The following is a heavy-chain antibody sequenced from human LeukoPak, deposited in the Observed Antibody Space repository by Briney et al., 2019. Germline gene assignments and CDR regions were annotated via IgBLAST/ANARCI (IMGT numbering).Heavy chain of an antibody. V-gene: IGHV1-18*01. CDR1: GYTFTSYG. CDR3: ARAVGITMVRGVIGDNWFDP. Sequence: ASVTVSCKASGYTFTSYGISWVRQAPGQGLEWMGWISAYNGNTNYAQKLQGRVTMTTDTSTSTAYMELRSLRSDDTAVYYCARAVGITMVRGVIGDNWFDPWGQGTLVTVSS. CDR2: ISAYNGNT. D-gene: IGHD3-10*01. J-gene: IGHJ5*02.